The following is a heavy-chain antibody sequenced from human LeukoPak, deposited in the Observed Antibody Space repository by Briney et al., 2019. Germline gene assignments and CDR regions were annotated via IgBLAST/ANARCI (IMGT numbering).Heavy chain of an antibody. V-gene: IGHV3-23*01. Sequence: GGSLRLSCAASGFTFSSYAMSWVRQAPGKGLEWVSAISGSGGSTYYADSVKGRFTISRDNSKNTLYLQMNSLRAEDTAVYYCAKDDDSSGSYPEFDYWGQGTLVTVSS. CDR2: ISGSGGST. D-gene: IGHD3-22*01. CDR3: AKDDDSSGSYPEFDY. CDR1: GFTFSSYA. J-gene: IGHJ4*02.